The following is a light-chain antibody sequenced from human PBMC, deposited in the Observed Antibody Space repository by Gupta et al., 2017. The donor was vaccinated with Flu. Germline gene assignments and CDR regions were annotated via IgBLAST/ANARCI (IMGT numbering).Light chain of an antibody. CDR3: QQNDSSPSWT. Sequence: DIQMTQSPSSLSASVGDRVTITCRASQSISSYLNWYQQKPGKAPKLLIYAASSWQSGVPSRFSGSGYGKDFTLTISSRQPEDFATYYCQQNDSSPSWTFGQGTKVEIK. CDR2: AAS. V-gene: IGKV1-39*01. CDR1: QSISSY. J-gene: IGKJ1*01.